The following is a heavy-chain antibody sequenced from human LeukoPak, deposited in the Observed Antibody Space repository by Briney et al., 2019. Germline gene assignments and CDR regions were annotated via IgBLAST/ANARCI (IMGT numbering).Heavy chain of an antibody. D-gene: IGHD3-10*01. CDR2: IYTGGAT. V-gene: IGHV3-53*01. CDR1: GFTVTSNY. Sequence: GGSLRLSCVASGFTVTSNYMNWVRQAPGKGLEWVAVIYTGGATYYADSVKGRFTVSRDKSTNMFYLEMNSLRAEDTAVYYCARLEVRGVIGPWGQGTLVTVSS. J-gene: IGHJ5*02. CDR3: ARLEVRGVIGP.